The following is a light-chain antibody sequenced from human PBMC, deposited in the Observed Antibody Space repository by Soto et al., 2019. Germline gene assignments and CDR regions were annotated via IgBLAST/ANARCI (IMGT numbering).Light chain of an antibody. CDR3: QQYTNWPPST. J-gene: IGKJ4*01. Sequence: KKSPATLSVSPGERATLSCRASQSISSNLAWYRQKPGHTPRLLIYATSTRATGIPARFSGSGSGTEFTLTISSLQSEDFAVYYCQQYTNWPPSTFGGGTKVDIK. CDR1: QSISSN. CDR2: ATS. V-gene: IGKV3-15*01.